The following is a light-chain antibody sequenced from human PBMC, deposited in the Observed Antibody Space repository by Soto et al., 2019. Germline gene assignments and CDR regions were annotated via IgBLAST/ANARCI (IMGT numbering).Light chain of an antibody. V-gene: IGKV1-5*03. CDR2: TAS. Sequence: DIQMTQSPSTLSASVGDRVTITCRASQSISSWLAWYQQKPGKAPKLLIYTASSLESGVPSRFRDSGSGPESTLTLSSLQPDDFATYYCQQYNSYSGLTFDGGTKVEIK. CDR1: QSISSW. J-gene: IGKJ4*01. CDR3: QQYNSYSGLT.